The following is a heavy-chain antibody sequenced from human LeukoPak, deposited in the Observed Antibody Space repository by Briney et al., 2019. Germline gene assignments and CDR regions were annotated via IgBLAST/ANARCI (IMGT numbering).Heavy chain of an antibody. CDR1: GFTFSSYA. J-gene: IGHJ4*02. Sequence: GGSLRLSCAASGFTFSSYAMSWVRQAPGKGLEWVSSISSSSSYMYYADSMKGRFTISRDNAKNSLYLQMNSLRAEDTAVYYCARDVMSSWYFDYWGQGTLVTVSS. D-gene: IGHD6-13*01. CDR3: ARDVMSSWYFDY. CDR2: ISSSSSYM. V-gene: IGHV3-21*01.